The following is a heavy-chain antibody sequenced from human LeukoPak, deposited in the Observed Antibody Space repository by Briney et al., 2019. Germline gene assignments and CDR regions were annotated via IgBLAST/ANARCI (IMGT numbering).Heavy chain of an antibody. CDR1: GTSISTYY. CDR2: LYYSGST. J-gene: IGHJ4*02. CDR3: ARAGSGYSFDY. Sequence: SETLSLTCTVSGTSISTYYWSWIRQPPGKGLEWVGYLYYSGSTSYNPSLKSRVTISVDTSKNQFSLRLSSVTAADTAVYYCARAGSGYSFDYWGQGTLVTVSS. D-gene: IGHD3-10*01. V-gene: IGHV4-59*08.